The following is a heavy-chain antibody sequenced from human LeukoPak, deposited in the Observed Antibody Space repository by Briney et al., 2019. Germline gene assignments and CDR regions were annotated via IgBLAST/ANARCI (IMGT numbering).Heavy chain of an antibody. CDR1: GLTFSNYA. J-gene: IGHJ3*02. D-gene: IGHD3-9*01. V-gene: IGHV3-23*01. CDR2: ISGSGGST. Sequence: GGSLRLSCAASGLTFSNYAMSWVRQAPGKGLEWVSAISGSGGSTYYADSVKGRFTISRDNAKNSLYLQMNSLRAEDTAVYYCAREALTYYDILTGHAFDIWGQGTMVTVSS. CDR3: AREALTYYDILTGHAFDI.